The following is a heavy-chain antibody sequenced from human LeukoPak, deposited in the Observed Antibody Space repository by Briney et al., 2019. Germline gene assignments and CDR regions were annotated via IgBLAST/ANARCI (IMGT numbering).Heavy chain of an antibody. CDR2: IYYIGST. CDR1: GGSIRSYY. D-gene: IGHD1-26*01. V-gene: IGHV4-59*01. Sequence: SETLSLSCTVSGGSIRSYYWSWIRQPPGKGLECIGYIYYIGSTNYNPSLKSRVTISLDTSKSQFSLKLTSVTPADTAVYYCARGGIVGSRTNWFDPWGQGILVTVSS. CDR3: ARGGIVGSRTNWFDP. J-gene: IGHJ5*02.